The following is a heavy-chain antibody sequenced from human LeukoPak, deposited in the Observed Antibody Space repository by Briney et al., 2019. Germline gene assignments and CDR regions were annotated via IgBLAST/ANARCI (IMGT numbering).Heavy chain of an antibody. D-gene: IGHD6-19*01. CDR2: IYSGGST. V-gene: IGHV3-53*01. J-gene: IGHJ4*02. CDR1: GFTFSSYW. Sequence: GGSLRLSCAASGFTFSSYWMSWVRQAPGKGLEWVSVIYSGGSTYYADSVKGRFTISRDNSKNTLYLQMNSLRAEDTAVYYCARARQWLVMRYWGQGTLVTVSS. CDR3: ARARQWLVMRY.